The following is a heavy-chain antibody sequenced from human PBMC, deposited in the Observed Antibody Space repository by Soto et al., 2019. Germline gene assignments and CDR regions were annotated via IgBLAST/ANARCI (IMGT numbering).Heavy chain of an antibody. V-gene: IGHV3-7*05. Sequence: GGSLRLSCAASGFTFSSYCMSWVRQAPGKGLEWVANIKQDGSEKYYVDSVKGRFTISRDNAKNSLYLQMNSLRAEDTAVYYCARGLNFWELLSYYFDYWGQGTLVTVSS. CDR2: IKQDGSEK. CDR3: ARGLNFWELLSYYFDY. CDR1: GFTFSSYC. D-gene: IGHD1-26*01. J-gene: IGHJ4*02.